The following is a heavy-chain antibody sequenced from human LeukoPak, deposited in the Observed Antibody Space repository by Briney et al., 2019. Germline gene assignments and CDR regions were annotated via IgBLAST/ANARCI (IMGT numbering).Heavy chain of an antibody. J-gene: IGHJ3*02. V-gene: IGHV1-8*01. D-gene: IGHD2-2*01. CDR1: GYTFTSYD. CDR3: ARPGKYCSSLSYSPNDPFDI. CDR2: MHPDSGNT. Sequence: ASVKVSCKASGYTFTSYDIKWVRQATGQGLEWMGWMHPDSGNTGYAQQFQGRVNMTRNTSISTAYMELSSLRSEDTAVYYCARPGKYCSSLSYSPNDPFDIWGQGTMVTVSS.